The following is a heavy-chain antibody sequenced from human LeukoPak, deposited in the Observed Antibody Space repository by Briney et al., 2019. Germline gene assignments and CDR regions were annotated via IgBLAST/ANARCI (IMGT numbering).Heavy chain of an antibody. CDR1: GAYISNYY. D-gene: IGHD3-22*01. Sequence: SESLSHTCTVSGAYISNYYWTWVRKSAAQGLEWIGRLHARESTIYNPSLKSRLTMSIDTSKDQLSLTLTSVTAADSAMYYCASLSSGAAFDVWGQGTVVTVSS. V-gene: IGHV4-4*07. CDR3: ASLSSGAAFDV. CDR2: LHAREST. J-gene: IGHJ3*01.